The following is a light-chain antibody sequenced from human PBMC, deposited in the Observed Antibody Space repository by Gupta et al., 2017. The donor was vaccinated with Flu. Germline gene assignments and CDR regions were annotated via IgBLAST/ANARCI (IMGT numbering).Light chain of an antibody. V-gene: IGLV5-45*01. Sequence: CTWRSGINVGTYRIYWYQQKPGSPPQYLLRYKSDSDKQQGSGVPSRFSGSKDASANAGILLISGLQAEDEADYYCMIWHSSAVVFGGGTKLTVL. CDR3: MIWHSSAVV. CDR1: SGINVGTYR. CDR2: YKSDSDK. J-gene: IGLJ2*01.